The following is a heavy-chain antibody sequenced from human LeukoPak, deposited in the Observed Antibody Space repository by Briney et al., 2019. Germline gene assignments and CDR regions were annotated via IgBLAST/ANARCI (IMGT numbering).Heavy chain of an antibody. Sequence: GAALKVSWKASGNSLISYEINLGRQATGQGLEGMAWMNPKTGNTGYAQRFQGRLTLTSNPSIGSAYMELSSLRSADPDAYFCATNIASGRDYWGQGTLITVSS. CDR1: GNSLISYE. J-gene: IGHJ4*02. CDR3: ATNIASGRDY. CDR2: MNPKTGNT. D-gene: IGHD5-12*01. V-gene: IGHV1-8*01.